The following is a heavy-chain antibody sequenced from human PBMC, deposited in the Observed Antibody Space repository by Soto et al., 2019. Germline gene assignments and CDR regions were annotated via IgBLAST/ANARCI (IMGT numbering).Heavy chain of an antibody. CDR2: INHSGST. CDR3: ARGSVVAATLFDY. D-gene: IGHD2-15*01. J-gene: IGHJ4*02. V-gene: IGHV4-34*09. Sequence: SETLSLTCAVYGGSFSGYYWSWIRQPPGKGLEWIGEINHSGSTNYNPSLKSRVTISVDTSKNQFSLKLSSVTAADTAVYYCARGSVVAATLFDYWGQGTLVTVSS. CDR1: GGSFSGYY.